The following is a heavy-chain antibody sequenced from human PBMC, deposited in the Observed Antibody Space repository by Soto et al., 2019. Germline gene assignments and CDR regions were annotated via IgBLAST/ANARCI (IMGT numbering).Heavy chain of an antibody. D-gene: IGHD3-22*01. Sequence: SETLSLTCAVYGGSFSGYYWSWIRQPPGKGLEWIGEINHSGSTNYNPSLKSRVTISVDTSKNQFSLKLSSVTAADTAVYYCARGPSTYYYDSSGYLGYWGQGTPVTVSS. J-gene: IGHJ4*02. CDR1: GGSFSGYY. CDR2: INHSGST. CDR3: ARGPSTYYYDSSGYLGY. V-gene: IGHV4-34*01.